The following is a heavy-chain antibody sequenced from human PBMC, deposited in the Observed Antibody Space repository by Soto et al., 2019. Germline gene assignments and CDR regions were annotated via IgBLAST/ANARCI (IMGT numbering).Heavy chain of an antibody. J-gene: IGHJ3*02. D-gene: IGHD6-6*01. V-gene: IGHV3-64*01. Sequence: EVPLVESGGGLVQPGGSLRLSCAASGFTFRSYAMHWVRQAPGKGLEYVSAISSNGGSTYYANSVKGRFTISRDNSKNTLHLQMGSLRAEDMAVYYCARVLSSHDNYAIDIWGQGTMVTVSS. CDR2: ISSNGGST. CDR1: GFTFRSYA. CDR3: ARVLSSHDNYAIDI.